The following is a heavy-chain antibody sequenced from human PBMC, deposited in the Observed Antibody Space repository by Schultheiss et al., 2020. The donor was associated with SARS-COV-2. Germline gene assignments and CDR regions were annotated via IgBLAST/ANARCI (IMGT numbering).Heavy chain of an antibody. V-gene: IGHV4-59*08. CDR2: IYYSGST. D-gene: IGHD3-3*01. Sequence: SETLSLTCTVSGGSISSYYWSWIRQPPGKGLEWIGYIYYSGSTNYNPSLKSRVTISVDTSKNQFSLKLSSVTAADTAVYYCARQSAVYDFWSGYYLSAFDIWGQGTMVTVSS. CDR1: GGSISSYY. CDR3: ARQSAVYDFWSGYYLSAFDI. J-gene: IGHJ3*02.